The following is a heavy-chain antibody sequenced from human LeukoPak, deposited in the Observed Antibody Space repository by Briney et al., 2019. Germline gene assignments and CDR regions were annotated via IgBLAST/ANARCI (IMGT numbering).Heavy chain of an antibody. Sequence: SQTLSLTCAISGDSVSSNSAAWNWIRQSPSRGLEWLGRTFYRSKWYNDYAVSVKSRVTINPDTSKNQFSLQLNSVPPEDTAVYFCARAALRFLEWPHNWFDPWGQGTLVTVSS. V-gene: IGHV6-1*01. CDR2: TFYRSKWYN. J-gene: IGHJ5*02. CDR1: GDSVSSNSAA. CDR3: ARAALRFLEWPHNWFDP. D-gene: IGHD3-3*01.